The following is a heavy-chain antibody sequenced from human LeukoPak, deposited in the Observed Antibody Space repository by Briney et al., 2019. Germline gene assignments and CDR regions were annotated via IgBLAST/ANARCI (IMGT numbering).Heavy chain of an antibody. CDR1: GFTFSSYA. J-gene: IGHJ4*02. D-gene: IGHD3-10*01. V-gene: IGHV3-23*01. Sequence: GGSLRLSCAASGFTFSSYAMSWVRQAPGKGLEWVSAISGSGGSTYYADSVKGRFTISRDNSKNTLYLQMNSLRAEDTAVYYCAKSHSMVRGVEYYFDYWGQGTLVTVSS. CDR2: ISGSGGST. CDR3: AKSHSMVRGVEYYFDY.